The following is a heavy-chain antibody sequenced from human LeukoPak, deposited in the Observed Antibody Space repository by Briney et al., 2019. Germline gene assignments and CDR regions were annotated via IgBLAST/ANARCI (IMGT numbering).Heavy chain of an antibody. V-gene: IGHV4-34*01. J-gene: IGHJ4*02. D-gene: IGHD3-10*01. Sequence: ETLSLTCAVYGGSFSGYYWSWIRQPPGKGLEWIGEINHSGSTNYNPSLKSRVTISVDTSKNQFSLELSSVTAADTAVYYCARGVRNMVRGVDFDYWGQGTLVTVSS. CDR1: GGSFSGYY. CDR2: INHSGST. CDR3: ARGVRNMVRGVDFDY.